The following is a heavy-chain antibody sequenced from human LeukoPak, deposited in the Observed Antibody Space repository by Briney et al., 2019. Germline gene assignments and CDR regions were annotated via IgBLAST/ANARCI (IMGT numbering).Heavy chain of an antibody. V-gene: IGHV1-8*03. D-gene: IGHD4-17*01. CDR3: ARDNAGSDDYGDYAFPYYYYMDV. CDR1: GYTFTSYD. Sequence: ASVKVSCKASGYTFTSYDINWVRQATGQGLEWMGWMNPNSGNTGYAQKFQGRVTITRNTSTSTAYMELRSLRSDDTAVYYCARDNAGSDDYGDYAFPYYYYMDVWGKGTTVTVSS. CDR2: MNPNSGNT. J-gene: IGHJ6*03.